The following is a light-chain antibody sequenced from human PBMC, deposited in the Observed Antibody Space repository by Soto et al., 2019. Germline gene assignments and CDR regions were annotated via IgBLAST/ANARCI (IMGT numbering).Light chain of an antibody. CDR1: HSVTSF. Sequence: EILMTQSPATLSLAPGERATFSCRASHSVTSFLAWYQQKPDQTPRLLIYGASTRATGVPPRFSATGSGTEFTLTISSLQSEDLAVYFCQQYHNWPRTFGQGTKVEIK. CDR2: GAS. J-gene: IGKJ1*01. V-gene: IGKV3-15*01. CDR3: QQYHNWPRT.